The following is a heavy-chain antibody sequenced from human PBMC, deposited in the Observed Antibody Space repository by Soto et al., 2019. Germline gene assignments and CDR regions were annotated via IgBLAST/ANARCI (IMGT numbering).Heavy chain of an antibody. CDR2: ISAYNGNT. CDR3: ARDFSPRDYDSSGYYYADDY. Sequence: ASVKVSCKASGYTFTSYGISWVRQAPGQGLEWMGWISAYNGNTNYAQKLQGRVTMTTDTSTSTAYMELRSLRSDDTAVYYCARDFSPRDYDSSGYYYADDYWGQGTLVTAPQ. V-gene: IGHV1-18*01. J-gene: IGHJ4*02. D-gene: IGHD3-22*01. CDR1: GYTFTSYG.